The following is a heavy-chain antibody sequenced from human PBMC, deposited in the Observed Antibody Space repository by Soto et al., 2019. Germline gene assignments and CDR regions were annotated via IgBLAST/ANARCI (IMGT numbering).Heavy chain of an antibody. CDR1: GFTFSNAW. CDR2: IKSKTDGGTT. J-gene: IGHJ4*02. D-gene: IGHD2-2*02. V-gene: IGHV3-15*01. CDR3: TTVDCSSTSCYNRWWYYFDY. Sequence: VGSLRLSCAASGFTFSNAWMSWVRQAPGKGLEWVGRIKSKTDGGTTDYAAPVKGRFTISRDDSKNTLYLQMNSLKTEDTAVYYCTTVDCSSTSCYNRWWYYFDYWGQGTLVTVSS.